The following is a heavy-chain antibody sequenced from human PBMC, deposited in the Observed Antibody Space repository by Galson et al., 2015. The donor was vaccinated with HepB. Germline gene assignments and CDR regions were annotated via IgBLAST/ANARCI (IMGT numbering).Heavy chain of an antibody. CDR3: AHSDVAFSFQH. V-gene: IGHV2-5*02. D-gene: IGHD2-15*01. Sequence: PALVKPTQTLTLTCTFSGFSLSTSGVGVGWMRQPPGKALEWLALIYWDEGKRYSPSLKSRLNINKDTSKNQVVLTMTNMDPVDTATYSGAHSDVAFSFQHWCPVTLVTVSS. J-gene: IGHJ1*01. CDR1: GFSLSTSGVG. CDR2: IYWDEGK.